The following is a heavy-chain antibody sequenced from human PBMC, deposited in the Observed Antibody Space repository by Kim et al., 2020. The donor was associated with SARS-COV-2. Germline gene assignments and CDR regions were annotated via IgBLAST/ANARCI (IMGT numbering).Heavy chain of an antibody. J-gene: IGHJ4*02. D-gene: IGHD3-9*01. Sequence: KYPQPTKARFTMARYNAKNSLYLQISNLRPEDTAVYYCAISYLRYFGSFDDWGQGTLVTVSS. CDR3: AISYLRYFGSFDD. V-gene: IGHV3-11*03.